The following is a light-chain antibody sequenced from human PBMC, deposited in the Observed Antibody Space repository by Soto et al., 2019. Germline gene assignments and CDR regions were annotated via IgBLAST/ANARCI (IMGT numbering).Light chain of an antibody. CDR1: QGISSY. CDR2: AAS. CDR3: QQLNSYPLT. Sequence: DIQLTQSPSFLSASVGDGVTITCRASQGISSYLAWYQQKPGKAPKLLIYAASTLKSGVPSRFSGSGSGTEFTLTISSLQPEDSATYYCQQLNSYPLTFGGGTKVEIK. J-gene: IGKJ4*01. V-gene: IGKV1-9*01.